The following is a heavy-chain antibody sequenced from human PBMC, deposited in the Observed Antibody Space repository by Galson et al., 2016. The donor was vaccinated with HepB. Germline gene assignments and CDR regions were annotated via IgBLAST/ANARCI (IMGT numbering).Heavy chain of an antibody. D-gene: IGHD1-26*01. V-gene: IGHV3-48*02. Sequence: SLRLSCAASGFTSSLYSMNWVRQAPGKGLEWVSYISSYSSTTHYADSVKGRFTISRDNAKNSLYLQMNSLRDEDTAVYYCARGERGSYNSGYFDYWGQGNLVTVAS. J-gene: IGHJ4*02. CDR3: ARGERGSYNSGYFDY. CDR1: GFTSSLYS. CDR2: ISSYSSTT.